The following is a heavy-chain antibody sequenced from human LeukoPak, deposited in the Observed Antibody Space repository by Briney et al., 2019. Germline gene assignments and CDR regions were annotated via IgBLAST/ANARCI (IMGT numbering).Heavy chain of an antibody. CDR3: AGAAAAALREHNWFDP. D-gene: IGHD6-13*01. CDR1: GASISSGGLS. Sequence: PSETLSLTCAVSGASISSGGLSWNWIRQPPGKGLEWIGEINHSGSTNYNPSLKSRVTISVDTSKNQFSLKLSSVTAADTAVYYCAGAAAAALREHNWFDPWGQGTLVTVSS. J-gene: IGHJ5*02. V-gene: IGHV4-30-2*01. CDR2: INHSGST.